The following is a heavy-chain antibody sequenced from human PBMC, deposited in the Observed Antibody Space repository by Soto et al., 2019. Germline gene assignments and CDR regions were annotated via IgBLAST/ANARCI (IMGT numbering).Heavy chain of an antibody. Sequence: PGGSLRLSXAASGFTFSSYAMHWVRQAPGKGLEWVAVISYDGSNKYYADSVKGRFTISRDNSKNTLYLQMNSLRAEDTAVYYCARGRGGYSYGDPLDYWGQGTLVTVSS. CDR2: ISYDGSNK. V-gene: IGHV3-30-3*01. CDR3: ARGRGGYSYGDPLDY. D-gene: IGHD5-18*01. J-gene: IGHJ4*02. CDR1: GFTFSSYA.